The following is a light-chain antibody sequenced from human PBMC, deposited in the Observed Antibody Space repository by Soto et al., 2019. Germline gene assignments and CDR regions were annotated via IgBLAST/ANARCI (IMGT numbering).Light chain of an antibody. CDR2: GAS. V-gene: IGKV3-20*01. J-gene: IGKJ4*01. CDR3: QQYGSTPLT. CDR1: QSVTNSN. Sequence: EIVLTQSPGTLSLSPGERATLSCRASQSVTNSNLAWYQQKPGQAPRLLIYGASSRATGIPDRFSGSGSGTDFTLTISRLESEDFAVYYCQQYGSTPLTFGGGTKVEIK.